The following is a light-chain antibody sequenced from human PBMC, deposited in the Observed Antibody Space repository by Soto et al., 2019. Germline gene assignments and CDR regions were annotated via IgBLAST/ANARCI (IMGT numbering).Light chain of an antibody. CDR3: QQYGSSPPYT. V-gene: IGKV3-20*01. Sequence: EVVLTQSPGTLSLSPGERATLSCRASENVSNNYLAWYQHKPGQAPRLLIFGSSDRAAGIPDRFSGSGSGTDFTLTISRLAPEEFAVYYCQQYGSSPPYTFGQGTKLEIK. J-gene: IGKJ2*01. CDR2: GSS. CDR1: ENVSNNY.